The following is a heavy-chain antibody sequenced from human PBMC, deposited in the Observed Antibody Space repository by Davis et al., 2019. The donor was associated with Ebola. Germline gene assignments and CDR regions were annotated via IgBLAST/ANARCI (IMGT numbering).Heavy chain of an antibody. Sequence: MPSETLSLTCTVSNDSIGYYYWSWIRQPPGKGLEWIGEINHSGSTNYNPSLKSRVTISVDTSKNQFSLRLSSVSAADTAIYYCVRQSIVAPETLYYNYDVDVWGKGTTVAVSS. CDR3: VRQSIVAPETLYYNYDVDV. V-gene: IGHV4-34*01. J-gene: IGHJ6*04. CDR2: INHSGST. CDR1: NDSIGYYY. D-gene: IGHD1-26*01.